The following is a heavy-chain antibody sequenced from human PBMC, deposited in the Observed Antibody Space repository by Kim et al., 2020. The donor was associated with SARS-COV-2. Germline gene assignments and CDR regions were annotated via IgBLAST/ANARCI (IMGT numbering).Heavy chain of an antibody. V-gene: IGHV3-7*01. CDR3: ARDRELVLGRRSNWFDP. CDR1: GFTFSSYW. J-gene: IGHJ5*02. Sequence: GGSLRLSCAASGFTFSSYWMSWVRQAPGKGLEWVANIKQDGSEKYYVDSVKGRFTISRDNAKNSLYLQMNSLRAEDTAVYYCARDRELVLGRRSNWFDPWGQGNLVTVSS. D-gene: IGHD6-6*01. CDR2: IKQDGSEK.